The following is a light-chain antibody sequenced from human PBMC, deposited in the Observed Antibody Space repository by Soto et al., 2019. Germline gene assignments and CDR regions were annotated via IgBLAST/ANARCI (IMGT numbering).Light chain of an antibody. J-gene: IGLJ2*01. CDR1: VLAKKY. CDR2: KDS. CDR3: YSAADNNLV. V-gene: IGLV3-27*01. Sequence: SYELTQPSSVSVSPGQTARITCSGDVLAKKYARWFQQKPGQAPVLVIYKDSERPSGIPERFSGSSSGTTVTLTISGAQVEDEADCYCYSAADNNLVFGGGTKVTVL.